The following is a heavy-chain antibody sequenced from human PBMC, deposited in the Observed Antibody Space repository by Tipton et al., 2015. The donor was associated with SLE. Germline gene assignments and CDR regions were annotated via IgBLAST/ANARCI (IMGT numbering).Heavy chain of an antibody. J-gene: IGHJ6*02. Sequence: SLRLSCAASGFTFSSYWMHWVRQAPGKGLVWVSGINSDGSSTTYADSVKGRFTISRDNAKNTLYLQMNSLRAGDTAVYYCTRGRGMDVWGQGTTVTVSS. V-gene: IGHV3-74*01. CDR2: INSDGSST. CDR3: TRGRGMDV. CDR1: GFTFSSYW.